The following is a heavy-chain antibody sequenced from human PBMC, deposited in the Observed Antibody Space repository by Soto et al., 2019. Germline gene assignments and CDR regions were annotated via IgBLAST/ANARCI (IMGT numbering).Heavy chain of an antibody. D-gene: IGHD1-26*01. Sequence: QVQLVQSGAELRKPGSAVKLSCKASGGTFSNSPISWVRQIPGQGPEWMGRIISSPARTIYSRKFRGRVTLTADKSTQTVYMTLSRLTTEDSGVYYCARDQVGTSSFDYWGQGTRVTVSS. CDR3: ARDQVGTSSFDY. CDR1: GGTFSNSP. V-gene: IGHV1-69*08. CDR2: IISSPART. J-gene: IGHJ4*02.